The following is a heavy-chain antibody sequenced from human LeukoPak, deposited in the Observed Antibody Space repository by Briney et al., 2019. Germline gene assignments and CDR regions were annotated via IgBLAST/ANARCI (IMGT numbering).Heavy chain of an antibody. J-gene: IGHJ6*02. D-gene: IGHD3-16*01. V-gene: IGHV3-7*03. CDR3: ARGGGLDV. CDR1: QFTFSNYA. CDR2: INSDGSEG. Sequence: PGGSLRLSCAASQFTFSNYAMSWSRQAPGKGLEWVASINSDGSEGYYADVVKGRFTISRDNAKNSLYLQINSLRAEDTAVYYCARGGGLDVWGQGATVTVSS.